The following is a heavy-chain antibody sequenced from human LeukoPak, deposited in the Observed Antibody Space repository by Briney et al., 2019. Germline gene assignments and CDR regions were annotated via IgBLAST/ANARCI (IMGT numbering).Heavy chain of an antibody. CDR1: GGTFSSYA. CDR2: IITIFGTA. J-gene: IGHJ4*02. V-gene: IGHV1-69*05. D-gene: IGHD4-17*01. Sequence: ASVKVSCKASGGTFSSYAISGVRQAPGQGLEWMGRIITIFGTANYAQKFQGRVTITTDESTSTAYMELSSLRSEDTAVYYCARNPNDYGDLYFDYWGQGTLVTVSS. CDR3: ARNPNDYGDLYFDY.